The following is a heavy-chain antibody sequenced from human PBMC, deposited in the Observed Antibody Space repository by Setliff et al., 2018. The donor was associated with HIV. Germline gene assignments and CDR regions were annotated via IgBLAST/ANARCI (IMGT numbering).Heavy chain of an antibody. V-gene: IGHV4-34*01. D-gene: IGHD2-2*01. J-gene: IGHJ6*03. Sequence: SETLSLTCAVYGGSFSGYYWSWIRQPPGKGREWIGEIIHTGSTNYNPSLKSRVTLSGGMSENQLFLRLTSVTAADTAVYYCVRGFCSSTTCYEDYYYMDVWGKGSTVTVSS. CDR1: GGSFSGYY. CDR2: IIHTGST. CDR3: VRGFCSSTTCYEDYYYMDV.